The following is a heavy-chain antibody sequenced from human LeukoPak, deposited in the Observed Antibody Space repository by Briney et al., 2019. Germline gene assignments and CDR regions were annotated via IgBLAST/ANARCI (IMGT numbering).Heavy chain of an antibody. CDR1: GCTFSSYS. Sequence: GGSLRLSCAVSGCTFSSYSMNWVRQAPGKGLEWLSYISSGSRTIFYADSVKGRFTISRDNAKNSLFLQMNSLRAEDTAVYYCARESITGHRDFDYWGQGTLVTVSS. CDR3: ARESITGHRDFDY. J-gene: IGHJ4*02. CDR2: ISSGSRTI. V-gene: IGHV3-48*01. D-gene: IGHD1-20*01.